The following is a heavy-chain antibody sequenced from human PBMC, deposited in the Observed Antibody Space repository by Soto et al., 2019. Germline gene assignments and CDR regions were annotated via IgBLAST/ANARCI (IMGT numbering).Heavy chain of an antibody. J-gene: IGHJ6*02. CDR1: GFTFSSYW. Sequence: PGVSLRLSCAASGFTFSSYWMSWVRQAPGKGLEWVANIKQDGSEKYYVDSVKGRFTISRDNAKNSLYLQMNSLRAEDTAVYYCANNNWNYHYYGMDVWGQGTTVTVS. V-gene: IGHV3-7*03. CDR3: ANNNWNYHYYGMDV. D-gene: IGHD1-20*01. CDR2: IKQDGSEK.